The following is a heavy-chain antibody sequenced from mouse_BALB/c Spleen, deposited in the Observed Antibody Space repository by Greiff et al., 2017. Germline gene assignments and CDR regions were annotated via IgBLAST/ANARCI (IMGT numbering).Heavy chain of an antibody. J-gene: IGHJ4*01. CDR3: ARSLLRLAMDY. V-gene: IGHV1-18*01. Sequence: EVKLMESGPELVKPGASVKIPCKASGYTFTDYNMDWVKQSHGKSLEWIGDINPNNGGTIYNQKFKGKATLTVDKSSSTAYMELRSLTSEDTAVYYCARSLLRLAMDYWGQGTSVTVSS. CDR2: INPNNGGT. D-gene: IGHD1-2*01. CDR1: GYTFTDYN.